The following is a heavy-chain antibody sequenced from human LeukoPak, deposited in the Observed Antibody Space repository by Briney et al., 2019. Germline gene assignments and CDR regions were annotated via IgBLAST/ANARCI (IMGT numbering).Heavy chain of an antibody. CDR3: AGDKGTSYLSSFDY. CDR1: GFTFSSYV. Sequence: GGSLRLSCAASGFTFSSYVMHWVRQAPGKGLEWVAIISYDGSNEYYADSVKGRFTISRDNSKNTLYLQMNSLRAADTAVYYCAGDKGTSYLSSFDYWGQGTLVTVSS. J-gene: IGHJ4*02. D-gene: IGHD6-6*01. V-gene: IGHV3-30*04. CDR2: ISYDGSNE.